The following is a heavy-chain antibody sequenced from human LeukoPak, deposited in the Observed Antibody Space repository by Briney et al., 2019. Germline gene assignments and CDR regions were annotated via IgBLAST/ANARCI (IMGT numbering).Heavy chain of an antibody. Sequence: GGSLRLSCAASGFTFSSYAMSWVRQAPGKGLEWVSAISGSGGRAYYADSVKGRFTISRDNSKNTLYLQMNSLRADDTAVYYCAKGNGDHAIHPDYWGQGTLVTVSS. CDR2: ISGSGGRA. D-gene: IGHD4-17*01. CDR1: GFTFSSYA. CDR3: AKGNGDHAIHPDY. V-gene: IGHV3-23*01. J-gene: IGHJ4*02.